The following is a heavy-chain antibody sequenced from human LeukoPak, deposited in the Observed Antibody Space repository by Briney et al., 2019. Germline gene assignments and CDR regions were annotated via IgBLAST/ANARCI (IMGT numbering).Heavy chain of an antibody. CDR2: IRYDGIAI. D-gene: IGHD6-13*01. Sequence: GGSLRLSCAASGFTFSSYGMNWVRQAPGKGLEWVTFIRYDGIAIQYADSVKGRFTISRDNSKNALYLQMISLRPEDTAVYFCAKGTSGIIAGGHDYYMDVWGKGTTVTISS. J-gene: IGHJ6*03. V-gene: IGHV3-30*02. CDR1: GFTFSSYG. CDR3: AKGTSGIIAGGHDYYMDV.